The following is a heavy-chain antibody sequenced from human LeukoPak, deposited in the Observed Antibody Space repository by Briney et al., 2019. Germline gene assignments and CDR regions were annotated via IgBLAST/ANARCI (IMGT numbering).Heavy chain of an antibody. CDR1: GCSISSYY. CDR2: IYYSGST. Sequence: PSETLSLTCTVSGCSISSYYWSWIRQPPGKGLEWIGYIYYSGSTNYNPSLKSRVTISVDTSKNQFSLKLSSVTAADTAVYYCARAHYDSSGYRGWGQGTLVTVSS. D-gene: IGHD3-22*01. CDR3: ARAHYDSSGYRG. V-gene: IGHV4-59*01. J-gene: IGHJ4*02.